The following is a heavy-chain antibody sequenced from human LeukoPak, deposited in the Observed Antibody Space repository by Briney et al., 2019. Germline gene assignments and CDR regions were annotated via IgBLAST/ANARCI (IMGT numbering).Heavy chain of an antibody. CDR1: GFTFGKYW. CDR2: IGGSGSTT. CDR3: AKVVIAARRFDY. V-gene: IGHV3-23*01. D-gene: IGHD6-6*01. Sequence: GGSLRLSCVASGFTFGKYWMSWVRQAPGKGLEWVSAIGGSGSTTYYADFVKGRFTISRDNSKNTLSLQMNSLRVEDTAVYYCAKVVIAARRFDYWGQGTLVTVSS. J-gene: IGHJ4*02.